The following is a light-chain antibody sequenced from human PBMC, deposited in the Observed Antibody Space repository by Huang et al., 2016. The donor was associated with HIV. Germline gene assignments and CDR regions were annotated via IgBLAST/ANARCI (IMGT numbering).Light chain of an antibody. CDR2: AAS. CDR1: QNIKIY. Sequence: DIQITQSPSSLSASVGDTVIITCRASQNIKIYLNWYQQEPGKAPKLLISAASNLQSGVPSTFSGSGSVTDFTLTINSLQPEDSATYYCQQSARTPRTFGQGTKLEI. J-gene: IGKJ2*01. CDR3: QQSARTPRT. V-gene: IGKV1-39*01.